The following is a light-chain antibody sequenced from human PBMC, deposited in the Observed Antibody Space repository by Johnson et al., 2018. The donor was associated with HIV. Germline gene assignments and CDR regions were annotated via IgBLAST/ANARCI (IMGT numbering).Light chain of an antibody. V-gene: IGLV1-51*01. J-gene: IGLJ1*01. CDR3: GTWDRSLSLYV. CDR2: END. Sequence: SVLTQPPSVSAAPGQKVTISCSGSNSDIGENYVSWYQQVTGTAPKLLIYENDKRPSGIPDRFSGSKSGTSATLDITGLQTGDEADYYCGTWDRSLSLYVSCTGSKVTVL. CDR1: NSDIGENY.